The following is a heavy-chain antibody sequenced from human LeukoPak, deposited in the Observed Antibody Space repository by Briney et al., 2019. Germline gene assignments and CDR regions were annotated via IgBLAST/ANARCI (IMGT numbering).Heavy chain of an antibody. CDR3: ARDKGATIS. CDR2: ISSSSSYI. V-gene: IGHV3-21*01. J-gene: IGHJ4*02. CDR1: GFTFSGFS. Sequence: GGSLRLSCAASGFTFSGFSMNWVRQAPGKGMEWVSSISSSSSYIHYADSVKGRFTISRDNAKNSLYLQMNSLRAEDTAVYYCARDKGATISWGQGTLVTVSS. D-gene: IGHD5-12*01.